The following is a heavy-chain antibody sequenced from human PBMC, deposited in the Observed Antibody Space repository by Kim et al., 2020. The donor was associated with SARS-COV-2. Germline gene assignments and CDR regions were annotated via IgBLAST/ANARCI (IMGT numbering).Heavy chain of an antibody. CDR3: ARGAGVDC. CDR1: GGSIRSYY. J-gene: IGHJ4*02. Sequence: SETLSLTCTVSGGSIRSYYWSWMRQPPGKGLEWIGHINYSGNTNYNPSLKGRVTISLDTSKSQFSLKLRSVTAADTAVYYCARGAGVDCWGQGALVTVS. D-gene: IGHD6-13*01. CDR2: INYSGNT. V-gene: IGHV4-59*01.